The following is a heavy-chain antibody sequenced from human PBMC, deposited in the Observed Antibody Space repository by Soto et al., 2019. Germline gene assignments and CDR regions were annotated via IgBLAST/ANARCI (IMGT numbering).Heavy chain of an antibody. CDR3: AVTYYHDSSGYSSGYYYYGMDV. D-gene: IGHD3-22*01. CDR1: GGTFSSYA. J-gene: IGHJ6*02. CDR2: IIPIFGTA. Sequence: GASVKVSCKASGGTFSSYAISWVRQAPGQGLEWMGGIIPIFGTANYAQKFQGRVTITADESTSTAYMELSSLRSEDTAVYYCAVTYYHDSSGYSSGYYYYGMDVWGQGTTVTVSS. V-gene: IGHV1-69*13.